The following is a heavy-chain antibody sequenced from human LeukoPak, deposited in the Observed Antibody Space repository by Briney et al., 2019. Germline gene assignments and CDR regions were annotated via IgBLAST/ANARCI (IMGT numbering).Heavy chain of an antibody. Sequence: SETLSLTCTVSGGSISSYYWSWIRQPPGKGLEWIGYIYYSGSTNYNPSLKSRVTISVDTSKNQFSLKLSSVTAADTAVYYCARQSTAMVWDWFDPWGQGTLVTVSS. CDR2: IYYSGST. J-gene: IGHJ5*02. CDR1: GGSISSYY. D-gene: IGHD5-18*01. V-gene: IGHV4-59*08. CDR3: ARQSTAMVWDWFDP.